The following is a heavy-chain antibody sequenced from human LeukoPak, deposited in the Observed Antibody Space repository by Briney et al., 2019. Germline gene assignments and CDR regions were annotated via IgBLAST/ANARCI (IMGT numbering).Heavy chain of an antibody. CDR2: INPNSGGT. CDR1: GYTFTGYY. Sequence: GASVKVSCKASGYTFTGYYMHWVRQAPGQGLEWMGWINPNSGGTNYAQKFQGRDTMTRDTSISTAYMELSRLRSDDTAVYYCARLILELGGYAVDYWGQGTLVTVSS. V-gene: IGHV1-2*02. CDR3: ARLILELGGYAVDY. D-gene: IGHD3-3*01. J-gene: IGHJ4*02.